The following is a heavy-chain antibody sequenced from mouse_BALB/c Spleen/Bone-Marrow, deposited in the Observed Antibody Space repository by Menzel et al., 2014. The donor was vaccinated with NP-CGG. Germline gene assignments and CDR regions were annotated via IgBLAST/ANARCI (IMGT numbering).Heavy chain of an antibody. CDR3: ARPYYMCAGWYCDV. D-gene: IGHD2-12*01. Sequence: EVHLVESGGCLVQPGGSLRLSCATSGFTFTDYYMSRVRQPPRKALDWLGFIRNKANGYTTEYSASVKVRFTISRENSQSILYLQMITLRAEDSATYDCARPYYMCAGWYCDVWGAGTTVTGSS. CDR1: GFTFTDYY. V-gene: IGHV7-3*02. J-gene: IGHJ1*01. CDR2: IRNKANGYTT.